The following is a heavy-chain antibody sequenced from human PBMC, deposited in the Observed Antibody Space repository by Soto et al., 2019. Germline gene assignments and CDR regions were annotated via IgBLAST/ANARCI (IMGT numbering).Heavy chain of an antibody. V-gene: IGHV4-31*03. CDR2: IYYSGST. J-gene: IGHJ3*02. CDR1: GGSISSGGYS. CDR3: ARVHLSDFDI. Sequence: SETLSLTCTVSGGSISSGGYSWSWIRQHPGKGLEWIGYIYYSGSTYYNPSLKSRVTISVDTSKNQFSLKLSSVTAADTAVYYCARVHLSDFDIWGQGTMVTVSS.